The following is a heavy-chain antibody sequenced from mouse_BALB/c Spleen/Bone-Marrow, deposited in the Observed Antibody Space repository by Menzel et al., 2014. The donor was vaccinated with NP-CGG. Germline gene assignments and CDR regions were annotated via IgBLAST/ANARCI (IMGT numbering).Heavy chain of an antibody. CDR3: VRSRGEVNY. CDR2: IAPANGNT. CDR1: GFNIKDSY. V-gene: IGHV14-3*02. J-gene: IGHJ3*01. D-gene: IGHD1-3*01. Sequence: VQLQQSGAELVKPGASVKLSCTASGFNIKDSYMHWVKQRPEQGLEWIGRIAPANGNTEYDPKFQDKATITADTSSNSAFLQFSSLTSEDAADYYCVRSRGEVNYWGQGTLVTVSA.